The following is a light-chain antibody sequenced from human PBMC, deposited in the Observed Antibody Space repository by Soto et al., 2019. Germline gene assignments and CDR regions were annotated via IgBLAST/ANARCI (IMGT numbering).Light chain of an antibody. CDR2: EVS. CDR3: RSYTSSSLNYV. J-gene: IGLJ1*01. V-gene: IGLV2-14*01. Sequence: QSALTQPASVSGSPGQSITISCTGTSSDVGGYNYVSWYQQNPGKAPKLMIYEVSNRPSGVSNRFSGSKPGNTASLTISGLQAEDEADYYCRSYTSSSLNYVFGTGTKLTVL. CDR1: SSDVGGYNY.